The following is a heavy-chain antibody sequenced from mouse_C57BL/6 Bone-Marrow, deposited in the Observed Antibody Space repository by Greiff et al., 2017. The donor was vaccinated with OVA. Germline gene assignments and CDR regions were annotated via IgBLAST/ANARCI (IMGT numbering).Heavy chain of an antibody. Sequence: QVQLQQPGAELVRPGTSVKLSCKASGYTFTSYWMHWVKQRPGQGLEWIGVIDPSDSYTNYTQKFKGKATLTVDTSSSTAYMQLSSLTSEDSAVYYCARSGRAMDYWGQGTSVTVSS. CDR1: GYTFTSYW. V-gene: IGHV1-59*01. J-gene: IGHJ4*01. CDR3: ARSGRAMDY. D-gene: IGHD3-1*01. CDR2: IDPSDSYT.